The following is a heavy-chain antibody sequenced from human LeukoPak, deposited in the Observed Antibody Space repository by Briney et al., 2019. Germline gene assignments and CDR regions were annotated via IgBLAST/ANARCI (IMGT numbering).Heavy chain of an antibody. J-gene: IGHJ4*02. Sequence: PSETLSLTCTVSGGSISSSSYYWGWIRQPPGKGLEWIGSIYYSGSTYYNPSLKSRVTISVDTSKNQFSLKLSSVTAADTAVYYCARDSGPYSSGCCWGQGTLVTVSS. CDR3: ARDSGPYSSGCC. V-gene: IGHV4-39*07. CDR2: IYYSGST. D-gene: IGHD6-19*01. CDR1: GGSISSSSYY.